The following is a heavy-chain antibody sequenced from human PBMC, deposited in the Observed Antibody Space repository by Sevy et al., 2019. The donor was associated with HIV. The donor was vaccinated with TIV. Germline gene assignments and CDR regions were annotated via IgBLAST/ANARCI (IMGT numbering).Heavy chain of an antibody. CDR2: ISYDGSNK. CDR3: ARDLGQQLAYYYYGMDV. V-gene: IGHV3-30-3*01. D-gene: IGHD6-13*01. J-gene: IGHJ6*02. CDR1: GFTFSSYA. Sequence: GGSLRLSCAASGFTFSSYAMHWVRQAPGKGLEWVAVISYDGSNKYYADSVKGRFTISRDNSKNTLYLQMNGLRAEDTAVYYCARDLGQQLAYYYYGMDVWGQGTTVTVSS.